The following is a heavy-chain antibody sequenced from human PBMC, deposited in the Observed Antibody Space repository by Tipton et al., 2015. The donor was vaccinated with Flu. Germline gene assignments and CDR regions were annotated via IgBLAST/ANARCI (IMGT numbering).Heavy chain of an antibody. Sequence: SLRLSCAASGFTFSDYYMSWIRRTPGKGLEWVSDISSSGATIHYADSVKGRFTISRDNAKNSLYLQMNSLRAEDSAVYYCARDPRRYYYDSGGFDDYWGQGTLVTVSS. V-gene: IGHV3-11*01. J-gene: IGHJ4*02. CDR3: ARDPRRYYYDSGGFDDY. CDR1: GFTFSDYY. D-gene: IGHD3-22*01. CDR2: ISSSGATI.